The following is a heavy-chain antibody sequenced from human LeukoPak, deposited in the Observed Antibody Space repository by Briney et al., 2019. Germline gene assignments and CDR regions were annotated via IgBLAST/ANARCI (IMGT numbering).Heavy chain of an antibody. J-gene: IGHJ4*02. CDR3: ASGDYSPGSPFDY. Sequence: GASVKVSCKASGYVSPAYTINWARQAPGQGLECMGWIRASNGKAYLAQNLQGRVIMTIDTSTNTAYMELRSLRSDDTAVYYCASGDYSPGSPFDYWGLGTLVTVSS. V-gene: IGHV1-18*01. CDR2: IRASNGKA. D-gene: IGHD3-10*01. CDR1: GYVSPAYT.